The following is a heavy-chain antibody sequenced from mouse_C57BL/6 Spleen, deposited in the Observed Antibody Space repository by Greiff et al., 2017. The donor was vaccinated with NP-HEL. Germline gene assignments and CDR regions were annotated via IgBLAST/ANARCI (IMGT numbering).Heavy chain of an antibody. CDR1: GYTFTDYE. J-gene: IGHJ2*01. CDR2: IDPETGGT. V-gene: IGHV1-15*01. D-gene: IGHD1-1*01. CDR3: TRHGSSYYFDY. Sequence: VQLQQSGAELVRPGASVTLSCKASGYTFTDYEMHWVKQTPVHGLEWIGAIDPETGGTAYNQKFKGKAILTADKSSSTAYMELRSLTSEDSAVYYCTRHGSSYYFDYWGQGTTLTVSS.